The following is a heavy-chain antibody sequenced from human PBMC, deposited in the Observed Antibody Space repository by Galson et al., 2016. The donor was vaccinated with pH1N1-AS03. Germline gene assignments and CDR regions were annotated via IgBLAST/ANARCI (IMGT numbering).Heavy chain of an antibody. J-gene: IGHJ6*04. D-gene: IGHD5-18*01. CDR1: GFTVSTYD. CDR2: IAAVGTT. CDR3: AVWGYISNTHGLDV. Sequence: SLRLSCAASGFTVSTYDMHWVRQSAGGGLEWVSLIAAVGTTEYAGSVKGRFTIFRDNVKNSLYLQMTNLRAEDTALYYCAVWGYISNTHGLDVWGKGTTVTVSS. V-gene: IGHV3-13*01.